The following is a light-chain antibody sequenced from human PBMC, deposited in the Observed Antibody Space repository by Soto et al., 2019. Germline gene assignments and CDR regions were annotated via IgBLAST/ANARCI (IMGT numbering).Light chain of an antibody. J-gene: IGKJ1*01. Sequence: DIVMTQSPDSLAVSLGERATINCKSSQSVLYSPNNNNYLAWYQQKPGQPPKLLIYWASTRESRVPDRFSGSGSGTDFTLTISSLQAEDVAVYYCQQYHSPPQTFGQGTKVEIK. CDR3: QQYHSPPQT. CDR2: WAS. CDR1: QSVLYSPNNNNY. V-gene: IGKV4-1*01.